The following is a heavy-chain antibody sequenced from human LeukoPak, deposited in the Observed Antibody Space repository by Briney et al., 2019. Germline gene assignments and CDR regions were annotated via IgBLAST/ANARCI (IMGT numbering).Heavy chain of an antibody. CDR1: GYTFSSYG. J-gene: IGHJ3*02. V-gene: IGHV1-18*01. CDR2: ISAYNGNT. D-gene: IGHD2-2*01. CDR3: ARASGSYCSSTSCNDAFDI. Sequence: GASVKVSCKASGYTFSSYGITWVRQAPGQGLEWMGWISAYNGNTNYAQNLQGRVTMTTDTSTSTAYSELKSLSSDDTAVYYCARASGSYCSSTSCNDAFDIWGQGTMVTVSS.